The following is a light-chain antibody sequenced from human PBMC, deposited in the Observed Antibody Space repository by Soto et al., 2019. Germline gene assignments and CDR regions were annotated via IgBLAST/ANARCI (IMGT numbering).Light chain of an antibody. CDR2: GNR. CDR3: CSYAGSSSYV. J-gene: IGLJ1*01. Sequence: QSVLTQPPSVSGAPGQRVTISCTGNNSNLGAGYDVHWYQQLPGAAPKLVIFGNRNRPSGVPERFSGSKSGTSASLAITGLQAEDEADYYCCSYAGSSSYVFGTGTKVTVL. V-gene: IGLV1-40*01. CDR1: NSNLGAGYD.